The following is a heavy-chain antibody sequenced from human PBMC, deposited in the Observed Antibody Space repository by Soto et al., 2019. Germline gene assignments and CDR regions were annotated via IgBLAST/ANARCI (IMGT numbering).Heavy chain of an antibody. CDR1: GFIFSTYP. Sequence: QVQLVESGGGVVQPGRSLRLSCVASGFIFSTYPIHWVRQAPGKGLEWVAVISYDGGNKYYADSVKGRFTISRDNSKNTLYLQMNNLRAEDTVVYYCASVLIAAAGFDSWGQGSLVTVSP. CDR3: ASVLIAAAGFDS. D-gene: IGHD6-13*01. CDR2: ISYDGGNK. J-gene: IGHJ4*02. V-gene: IGHV3-30-3*01.